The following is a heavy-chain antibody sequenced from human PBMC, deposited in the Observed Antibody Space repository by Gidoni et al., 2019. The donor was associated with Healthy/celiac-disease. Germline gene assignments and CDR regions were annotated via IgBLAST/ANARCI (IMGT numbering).Heavy chain of an antibody. CDR2: IIWNSGSI. CDR1: GFTFDDYA. CDR3: AKVVDGSGIGGLGGGAFDI. Sequence: EVQLVESGGGLVQPGRSLRLSCAASGFTFDDYAMHWVRQAPGKGLEWVSGIIWNSGSIGYADSVKGRFTISRDNAKNSLYLQMNSLRAEDTALYYCAKVVDGSGIGGLGGGAFDIWGQGTMVTVSS. J-gene: IGHJ3*02. V-gene: IGHV3-9*01. D-gene: IGHD3-10*01.